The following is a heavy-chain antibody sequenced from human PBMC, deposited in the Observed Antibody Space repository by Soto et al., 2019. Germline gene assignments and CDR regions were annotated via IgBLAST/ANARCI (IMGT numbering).Heavy chain of an antibody. CDR2: INPNSGGT. CDR3: ARDTITMVRGEPYYYGMDV. Sequence: ASVKVSCKASGYTFTGYYMHWVRQAPGQGLEWMGWINPNSGGTNYAQKFQGRVTISVDTSKNQFSLKLSSVTAADTAVYYCARDTITMVRGEPYYYGMDVWGQGTTVTVSS. J-gene: IGHJ6*02. D-gene: IGHD3-10*01. CDR1: GYTFTGYY. V-gene: IGHV1-2*02.